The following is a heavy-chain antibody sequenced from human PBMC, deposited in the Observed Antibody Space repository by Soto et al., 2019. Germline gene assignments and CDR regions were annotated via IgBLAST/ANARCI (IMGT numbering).Heavy chain of an antibody. CDR1: GITFRNYG. J-gene: IGHJ4*02. V-gene: IGHV3-33*01. Sequence: QEQLVESGGGVVQPGTSLRLSCAASGITFRNYGMHWFRQAPGKGLEWVAVIWYDGTTKFYPDSVKGRFTISRDNSKNTLYLQMSSLRAEDTAVYYCATVDHDYGSGFWGQGTLVTVSS. CDR3: ATVDHDYGSGF. CDR2: IWYDGTTK. D-gene: IGHD3-10*01.